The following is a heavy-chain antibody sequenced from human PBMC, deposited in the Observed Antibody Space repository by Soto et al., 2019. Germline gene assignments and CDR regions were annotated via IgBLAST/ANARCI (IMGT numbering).Heavy chain of an antibody. J-gene: IGHJ4*02. CDR1: GFPFSDYG. V-gene: IGHV3-33*08. D-gene: IGHD3-3*01. CDR3: ARDSVRFLEHFSKDYFDY. Sequence: PGGPLRLSCAGSGFPFSDYGMHWVRQAPGKGLEWVAVLWYDGSGEYYTDSVRGRFTISRVNSKNTLYLQMNNLRDEDTGVYYCARDSVRFLEHFSKDYFDYWGQGTRVTVSS. CDR2: LWYDGSGE.